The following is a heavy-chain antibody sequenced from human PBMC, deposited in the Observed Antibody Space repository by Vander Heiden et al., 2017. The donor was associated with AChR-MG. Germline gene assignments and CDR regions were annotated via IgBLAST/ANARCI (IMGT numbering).Heavy chain of an antibody. CDR3: ARTQEAFDA. J-gene: IGHJ3*01. CDR1: GVSFSGYY. V-gene: IGHV4-34*01. CDR2: INDGGNV. Sequence: QVQLQQWGAGLLKPSETLSVTCAVSGVSFSGYYWSWIRQSPGKGLEWIGEINDGGNVNYNPSLESRVTLSADPSKKEFSLKVNSVTAADTAVYYCARTQEAFDAWGQGTMVTVSS.